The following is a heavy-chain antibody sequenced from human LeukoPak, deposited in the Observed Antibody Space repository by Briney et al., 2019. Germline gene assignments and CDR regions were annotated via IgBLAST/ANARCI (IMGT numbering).Heavy chain of an antibody. J-gene: IGHJ3*02. D-gene: IGHD5-24*01. CDR1: GYTFTSYG. Sequence: GASVKVSCKASGYTFTSYGIRWVRQAPGQGLEWMGWISAYNGNTNYAQKLQGRVTMTTDTSTITAYMELRSLRSDDTAVYYCARDARYVEMATMNAFDIWGQGTMVTVSS. CDR2: ISAYNGNT. V-gene: IGHV1-18*01. CDR3: ARDARYVEMATMNAFDI.